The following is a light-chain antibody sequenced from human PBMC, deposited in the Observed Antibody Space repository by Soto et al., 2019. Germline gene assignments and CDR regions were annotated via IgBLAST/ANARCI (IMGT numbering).Light chain of an antibody. CDR2: GTS. CDR1: QAIKNE. CDR3: LQHHSFPWT. Sequence: DIQMTQSPSSLSASVGDRVTITCRTSQAIKNELGWYQQIPGKAPKRLIYGTSSLQNGVPSRFSGSGSETEFTLTISGLRPEDFATYYCLQHHSFPWTFGQGTKVEVK. J-gene: IGKJ1*01. V-gene: IGKV1-17*01.